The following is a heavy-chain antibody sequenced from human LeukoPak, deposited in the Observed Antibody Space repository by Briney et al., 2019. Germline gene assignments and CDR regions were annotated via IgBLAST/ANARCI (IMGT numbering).Heavy chain of an antibody. D-gene: IGHD5-12*01. CDR1: GFTFDDYG. V-gene: IGHV3-74*01. J-gene: IGHJ3*02. CDR2: INSDATST. CDR3: ARARIVGTIRDAFDI. Sequence: GGSLRLSCAASGFTFDDYGMSWVRRAPGKGPLWVSRINSDATSTSYADSVKGRFTISRDIAKNTVYLQMDSLRVEDTAVYYSARARIVGTIRDAFDIWGQGTMVTVSS.